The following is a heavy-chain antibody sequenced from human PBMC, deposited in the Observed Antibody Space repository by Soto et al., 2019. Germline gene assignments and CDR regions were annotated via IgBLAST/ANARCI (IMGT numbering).Heavy chain of an antibody. J-gene: IGHJ6*02. V-gene: IGHV6-1*01. D-gene: IGHD3-16*01. CDR1: GDSVSSNSAA. CDR2: TYYRSKWYN. Sequence: SQTLSLTCVISGDSVSSNSAAWNWIRQSPSRGRGWLGRTYYRSKWYNDYAVSVKGRISINPDTSKNLFSLQLNSVTPEDTAVYSCARDRKGGLVIDVWGQGTTVTVSS. CDR3: ARDRKGGLVIDV.